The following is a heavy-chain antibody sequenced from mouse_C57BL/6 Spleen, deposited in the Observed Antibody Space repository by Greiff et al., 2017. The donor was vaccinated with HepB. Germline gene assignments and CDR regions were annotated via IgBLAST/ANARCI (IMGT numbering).Heavy chain of an antibody. V-gene: IGHV5-9*01. J-gene: IGHJ4*01. CDR3: ASLTTAVRYYYAMDY. CDR2: ISGGGGNT. D-gene: IGHD1-1*01. Sequence: EVQLVESGGGLVKPGGSLKLSCAASGFTFSSYTMSWVRQTPEKRLEWVATISGGGGNTYYPDSVKGRFTISRDNAKNTLYLQMSSLRSEDTALYYCASLTTAVRYYYAMDYWGQGTSVTVSS. CDR1: GFTFSSYT.